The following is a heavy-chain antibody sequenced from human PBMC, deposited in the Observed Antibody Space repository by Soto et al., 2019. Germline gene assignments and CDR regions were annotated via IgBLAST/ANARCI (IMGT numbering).Heavy chain of an antibody. CDR3: AGCSGGSCYPNGAFDI. D-gene: IGHD2-15*01. CDR2: IYPGDSDT. J-gene: IGHJ3*02. Sequence: PGESLKISCKGSGYSFTSYWIGWVRQMPGKGLEWMGIIYPGDSDTRYSPSFQGQVTISADKSISTAYLQWSSLKASDTAMYYCAGCSGGSCYPNGAFDIWGRGTMVTVSS. V-gene: IGHV5-51*01. CDR1: GYSFTSYW.